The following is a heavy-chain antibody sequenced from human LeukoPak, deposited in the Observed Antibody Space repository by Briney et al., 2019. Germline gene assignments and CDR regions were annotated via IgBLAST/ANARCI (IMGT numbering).Heavy chain of an antibody. Sequence: PSETLSLTCTVSGGSISSYYWSWIGQPPGKGLEWIGYIYYSGSTNYNPSLRSRVTISVDTSKNQFSLKLSSVTAADTAVYYCARRVYTSGGNYVFDYWGQGTLVTVSS. J-gene: IGHJ4*02. CDR3: ARRVYTSGGNYVFDY. V-gene: IGHV4-59*08. CDR1: GGSISSYY. D-gene: IGHD6-19*01. CDR2: IYYSGST.